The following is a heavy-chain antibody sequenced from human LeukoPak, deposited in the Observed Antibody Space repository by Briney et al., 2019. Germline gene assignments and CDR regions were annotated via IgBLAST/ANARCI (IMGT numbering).Heavy chain of an antibody. CDR3: ARLPGIVATIERYFDY. CDR1: GYSFNCYW. V-gene: IGHV5-51*01. Sequence: GESLKISCKGSGYSFNCYWIGWVRQMPGKGLEWMGIIYPGDSDTRYSPSFQGQVTISADKSISTAYLQWSSLKASDTAMYYCARLPGIVATIERYFDYWGQGTLVTVSS. CDR2: IYPGDSDT. D-gene: IGHD5-12*01. J-gene: IGHJ4*02.